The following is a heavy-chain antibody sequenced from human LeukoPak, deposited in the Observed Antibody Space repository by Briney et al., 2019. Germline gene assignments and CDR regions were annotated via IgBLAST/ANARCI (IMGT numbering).Heavy chain of an antibody. Sequence: GESLRLSCAASGFTFSNFNMNWVRQAPGKGLEWVSYISGSSSVTYYADSVEGRFTISRDNAKNSLYLQMNSLRAEDTAVYYCARDPGTGSGWHYFDYWGQGTLVTVSS. V-gene: IGHV3-48*01. CDR1: GFTFSNFN. J-gene: IGHJ4*02. CDR2: ISGSSSVT. D-gene: IGHD6-19*01. CDR3: ARDPGTGSGWHYFDY.